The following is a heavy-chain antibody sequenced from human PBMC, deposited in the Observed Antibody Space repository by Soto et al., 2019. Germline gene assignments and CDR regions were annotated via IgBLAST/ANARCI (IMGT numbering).Heavy chain of an antibody. V-gene: IGHV4-61*03. J-gene: IGHJ5*02. CDR1: GASVSSGTYY. Sequence: QVQLQESDPGLVKPSETLSLTCTVFGASVSSGTYYWSWIRQAPGKGLEWVGHIYYTGSTNYNPSLNNRVTISVDTSKNHFSLQLTSVTAADTAVYYCARGAGFSYASTWFDIWGQGTLVTVSS. D-gene: IGHD5-18*01. CDR2: IYYTGST. CDR3: ARGAGFSYASTWFDI.